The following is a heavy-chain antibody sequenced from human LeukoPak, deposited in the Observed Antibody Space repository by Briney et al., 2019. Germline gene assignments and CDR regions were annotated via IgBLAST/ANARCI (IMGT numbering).Heavy chain of an antibody. J-gene: IGHJ4*02. CDR3: ARGRLSYYYDSSGYCDY. V-gene: IGHV4-34*01. CDR1: GGSFSGYY. CDR2: INHSGST. D-gene: IGHD3-22*01. Sequence: SETLSLTCAVYGGSFSGYYWSWIRQPPGKGLEWIGEINHSGSTNYNPSLKSRVTISVDTSKNQFSLKLSSVTAADTAVYYCARGRLSYYYDSSGYCDYWGQGTLVTVSS.